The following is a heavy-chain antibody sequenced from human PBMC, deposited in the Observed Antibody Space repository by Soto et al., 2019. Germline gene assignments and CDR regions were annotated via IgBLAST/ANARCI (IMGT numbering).Heavy chain of an antibody. CDR3: SRDHCGYDSSAYDHQF. Sequence: ASVKVSCKASGVTFNNSAFSWVRQAPGQGLDWMGGFLPLFGTTNHTQKLPGRPSITADESTSTAYMHLSSLRPEDTAVYYCSRDHCGYDSSAYDHQFWRQGTRVTVSS. V-gene: IGHV1-69*13. CDR1: GVTFNNSA. D-gene: IGHD3-22*01. J-gene: IGHJ4*02. CDR2: FLPLFGTT.